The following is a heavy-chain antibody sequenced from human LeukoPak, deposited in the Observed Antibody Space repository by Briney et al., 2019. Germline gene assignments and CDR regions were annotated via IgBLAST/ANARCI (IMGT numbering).Heavy chain of an antibody. V-gene: IGHV3-49*04. CDR3: TRDRPRITIMPPDV. Sequence: GGSLRLSCTASGFTFGDYAMSWVRQAPGKGLEWGGFIRSKAYGGTTEYAASVKGRFTISRDDSKSIAYLQMNSLKTEDTAVYYCTRDRPRITIMPPDVWGQGTTVTVSS. CDR2: IRSKAYGGTT. CDR1: GFTFGDYA. J-gene: IGHJ6*02. D-gene: IGHD3-10*01.